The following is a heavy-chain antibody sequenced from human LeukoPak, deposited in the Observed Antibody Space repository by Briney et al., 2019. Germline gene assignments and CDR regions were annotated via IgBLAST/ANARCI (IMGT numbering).Heavy chain of an antibody. V-gene: IGHV1-69*13. Sequence: SVKVACKASGGSFTFTSHAISWVRQAPGQGLEWMGRLTPIYGSANYAQKFQGRVTITSDESTRTVYMELSSLRPDDSAVYFCAGFFYDKSGDAFDIWGQGTMVTVSS. CDR2: LTPIYGSA. J-gene: IGHJ3*02. D-gene: IGHD3-22*01. CDR1: GGSFTFTSHA. CDR3: AGFFYDKSGDAFDI.